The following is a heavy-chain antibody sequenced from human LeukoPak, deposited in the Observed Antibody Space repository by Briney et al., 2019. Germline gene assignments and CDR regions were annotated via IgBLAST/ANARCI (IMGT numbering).Heavy chain of an antibody. CDR2: IKSNLDGGTT. Sequence: GGSLRLSCVVSGFTSRNAWMSWVRQAPGKGLEWVARIKSNLDGGTTDYAAPVKGRFTISRDDSKTTLYLQMNSLKTEDTAVYYCTTPLTYGSGSYYNVKIDYWGQGTLVTVSS. CDR3: TTPLTYGSGSYYNVKIDY. V-gene: IGHV3-15*01. J-gene: IGHJ4*02. D-gene: IGHD3-10*01. CDR1: GFTSRNAW.